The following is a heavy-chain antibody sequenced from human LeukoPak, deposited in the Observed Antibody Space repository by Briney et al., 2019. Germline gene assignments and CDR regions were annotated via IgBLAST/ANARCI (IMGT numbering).Heavy chain of an antibody. V-gene: IGHV3-21*01. J-gene: IGHJ4*02. Sequence: GGSLRLSCAASGFTFSSYSMNWVRQAPGKGLEWVSSISSSSSYIYYADSVKGRFTISRDNAKNSLYLQMNSLRAEDTAVYYCARDGQLWPPFDYWGQGTLVTVSS. CDR3: ARDGQLWPPFDY. CDR2: ISSSSSYI. D-gene: IGHD5-18*01. CDR1: GFTFSSYS.